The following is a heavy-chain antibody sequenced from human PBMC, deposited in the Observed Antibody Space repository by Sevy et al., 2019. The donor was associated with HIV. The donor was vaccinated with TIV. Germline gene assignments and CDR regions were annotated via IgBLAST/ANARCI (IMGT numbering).Heavy chain of an antibody. CDR2: ITSNGLST. Sequence: GGSLRLCCSASGFPFRSNIMGWVRQAPGKRLEYVSGITSNGLSTHYVPSVKGRFSISRDNSKNTMYLQMSSLRPEDTAVYYCVKYRGLTQDFDYWGQGTLVTVSS. J-gene: IGHJ4*02. CDR3: VKYRGLTQDFDY. V-gene: IGHV3-64D*06. CDR1: GFPFRSNI. D-gene: IGHD3-10*01.